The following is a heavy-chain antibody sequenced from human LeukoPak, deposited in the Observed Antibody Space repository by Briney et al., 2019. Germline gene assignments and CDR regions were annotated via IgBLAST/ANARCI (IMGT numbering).Heavy chain of an antibody. J-gene: IGHJ3*02. D-gene: IGHD3-22*01. CDR2: INHSGST. Sequence: SETLSLTCAVYGGSISGDYWSWIRQPRGKGLEWIGEINHSGSTNYNPSLKSRVTISVDTSKNQFSLKLSSVTAADTAVYYCARHKVVITSHDAFDIWGQGTMVTVSS. V-gene: IGHV4-34*01. CDR3: ARHKVVITSHDAFDI. CDR1: GGSISGDY.